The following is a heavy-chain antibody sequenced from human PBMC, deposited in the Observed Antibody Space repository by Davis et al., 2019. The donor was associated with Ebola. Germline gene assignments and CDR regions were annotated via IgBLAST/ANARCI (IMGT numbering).Heavy chain of an antibody. J-gene: IGHJ5*02. CDR1: GGTFSSYA. D-gene: IGHD5-12*01. V-gene: IGHV1-69*06. Sequence: AASVKVFCKASGGTFSSYAISWVRQAPGQGLEWMGGIIPIFGTANYAQKFQGRVTITADKSTSTAYMELSSLRSEDTAVYYCARYSGYDGGPKRGFDPWGQGTLVTVSS. CDR3: ARYSGYDGGPKRGFDP. CDR2: IIPIFGTA.